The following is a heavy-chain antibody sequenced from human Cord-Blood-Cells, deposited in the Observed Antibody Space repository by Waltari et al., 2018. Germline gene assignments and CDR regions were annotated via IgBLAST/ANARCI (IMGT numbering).Heavy chain of an antibody. V-gene: IGHV4-38-2*01. Sequence: QVQLQESGPGLVKPSETLSLTCAVSGSSISSGYYWGWIRQPPGKGLEWIGSIYHSGSTYYNPSLKSRVTISVDTSKNQFSLKLSSVTAADTAVYYCARTSGSSSWYRGDYFDYWGQGTLVTVSS. D-gene: IGHD6-13*01. CDR3: ARTSGSSSWYRGDYFDY. CDR2: IYHSGST. J-gene: IGHJ4*02. CDR1: GSSISSGYY.